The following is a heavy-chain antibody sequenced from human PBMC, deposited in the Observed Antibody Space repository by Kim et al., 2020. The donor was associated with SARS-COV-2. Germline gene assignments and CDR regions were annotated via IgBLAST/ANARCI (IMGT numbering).Heavy chain of an antibody. D-gene: IGHD5-12*01. V-gene: IGHV5-51*01. J-gene: IGHJ3*01. CDR3: ARHGVDIVHDAAFDV. Sequence: SPSFQGQVTISADKSVTTAYLRWSSLKASDTAMYFCARHGVDIVHDAAFDVWGQGTMVTVSS.